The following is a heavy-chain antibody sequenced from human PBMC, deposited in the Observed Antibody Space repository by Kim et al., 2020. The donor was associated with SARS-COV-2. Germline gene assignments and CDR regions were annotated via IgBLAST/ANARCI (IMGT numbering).Heavy chain of an antibody. Sequence: TSYARKFQGRVTMTRDTSTSTVYMELSSLRSEDTAVYYCASNIVGAAFDYWGQGTLVTVSS. J-gene: IGHJ4*02. CDR3: ASNIVGAAFDY. V-gene: IGHV1-46*01. CDR2: T. D-gene: IGHD1-26*01.